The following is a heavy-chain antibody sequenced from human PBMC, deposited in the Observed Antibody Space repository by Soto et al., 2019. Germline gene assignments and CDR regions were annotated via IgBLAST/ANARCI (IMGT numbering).Heavy chain of an antibody. J-gene: IGHJ4*02. D-gene: IGHD3-3*01. CDR2: ISSNGGST. V-gene: IGHV3-64*01. CDR3: ARDSDFWSGYCEYYFDY. Sequence: GGSLRLSCAASGFTFSSYAMHWVRQAPGKGLEYVSAISSNGGSTYYANSVKGRFTISRDNSKNTLYLQMGSLRAEDMAVYYCARDSDFWSGYCEYYFDYWGQGTLVNFSS. CDR1: GFTFSSYA.